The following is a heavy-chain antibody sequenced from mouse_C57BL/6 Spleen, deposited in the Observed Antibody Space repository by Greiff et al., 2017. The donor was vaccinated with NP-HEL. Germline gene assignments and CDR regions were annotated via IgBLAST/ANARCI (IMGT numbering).Heavy chain of an antibody. CDR1: GFSLTSYG. D-gene: IGHD1-1*01. Sequence: VQLQQSGPGLVQPSQSLSITCTVSGFSLTSYGVHWVRQSPGKGLEWLGVIWSGGSTDYNAAFISRLSISKDNSKSQVFLKMNSLQADDTAIYYCARDSGEYYGSSYGYFDVWGTGTTVTVSS. CDR3: ARDSGEYYGSSYGYFDV. CDR2: IWSGGST. V-gene: IGHV2-2*01. J-gene: IGHJ1*03.